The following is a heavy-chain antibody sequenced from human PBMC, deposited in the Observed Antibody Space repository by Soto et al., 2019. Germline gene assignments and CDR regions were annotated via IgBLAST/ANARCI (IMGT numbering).Heavy chain of an antibody. D-gene: IGHD6-13*01. J-gene: IGHJ6*02. Sequence: GGSLRLSCAASGFTFSSYDMHGVRQATGKGLEWVSAIGTAGDTYYPGSVKGRFTISRENAKNSLYLQMNSLRAGDTAVYYCAREMLSSSSWYGHYYRLDVWTQGT. V-gene: IGHV3-13*01. CDR3: AREMLSSSSWYGHYYRLDV. CDR2: IGTAGDT. CDR1: GFTFSSYD.